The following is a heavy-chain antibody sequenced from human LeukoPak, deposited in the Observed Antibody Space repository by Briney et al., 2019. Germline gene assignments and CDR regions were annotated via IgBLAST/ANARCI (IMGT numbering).Heavy chain of an antibody. J-gene: IGHJ4*02. CDR2: ISYDGSNK. V-gene: IGHV3-30*18. CDR1: GFTFSDHA. Sequence: PGGSLRLSCAASGFTFSDHAMSWVRQAPGKGLEWVSVISYDGSNKYYADSVKGRFTISRDNSKNTLYLQMNSLRAEDTAVYYCAKDPSVRKQWLVNYFDYWGQGTLVTVSS. D-gene: IGHD6-19*01. CDR3: AKDPSVRKQWLVNYFDY.